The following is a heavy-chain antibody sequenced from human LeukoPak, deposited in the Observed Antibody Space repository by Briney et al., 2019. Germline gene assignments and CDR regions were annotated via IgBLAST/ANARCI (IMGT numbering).Heavy chain of an antibody. CDR2: IXYSGST. V-gene: IGHV4-39*01. CDR1: GGSXXXXXXX. J-gene: IGHJ4*02. D-gene: IGHD4-23*01. CDR3: ARRLGTVATTFDY. Sequence: SETLSLTXTVSGGSXXXXXXXXXXXXXPXXXXXXXIGSIXYSGSTYYNXXXXXXXTIXVDTXKNQFSLRLSSVTAADTAVYYCARRLGTVATTFDYWGQGTLVTVSS.